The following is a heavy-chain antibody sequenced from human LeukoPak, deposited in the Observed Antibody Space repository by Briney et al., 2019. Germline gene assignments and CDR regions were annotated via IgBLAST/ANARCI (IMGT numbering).Heavy chain of an antibody. D-gene: IGHD3-22*01. CDR3: AVHGSGYHMLDY. Sequence: GASVKVSCKASGYTFTGYYMHWVRQAHGQGLEWMGWINPNSGGTNYAQKFQGRVTITRDTSISTAYMELSRLRSDDTAVYYCAVHGSGYHMLDYWGQGTLVTVSS. CDR2: INPNSGGT. CDR1: GYTFTGYY. J-gene: IGHJ4*02. V-gene: IGHV1-2*02.